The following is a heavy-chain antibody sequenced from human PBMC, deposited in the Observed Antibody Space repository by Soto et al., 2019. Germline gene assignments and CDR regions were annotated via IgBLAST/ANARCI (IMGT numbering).Heavy chain of an antibody. V-gene: IGHV1-8*01. D-gene: IGHD4-4*01. J-gene: IGHJ4*02. Sequence: QVQLVQSGAEVRKPGASVKVSCKASGYTFTNHDINWVRQASGQGLEWMGWMNPDSGKTYYVEKFQGRVTMTRDTSTNTAYLELPSLKSDDTAVFYCAIYTTPFSYFDYWGQGSLVTVSS. CDR3: AIYTTPFSYFDY. CDR1: GYTFTNHD. CDR2: MNPDSGKT.